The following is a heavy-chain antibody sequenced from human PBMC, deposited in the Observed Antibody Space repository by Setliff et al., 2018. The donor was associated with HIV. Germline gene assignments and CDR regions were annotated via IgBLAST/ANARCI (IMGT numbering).Heavy chain of an antibody. CDR3: TRTPGAWQNYFDY. D-gene: IGHD2-15*01. CDR1: GFTFSSYE. V-gene: IGHV3-49*03. CDR2: IRTQPYGVTT. Sequence: GGSLRLSCAASGFTFSSYEMDWFRQAPGKGLGWVGLIRTQPYGVTTEYAASVKGRFTISRDDSLGIAYLQLNSLKSEDTAIYYCTRTPGAWQNYFDYWGQGTPVTVSS. J-gene: IGHJ4*02.